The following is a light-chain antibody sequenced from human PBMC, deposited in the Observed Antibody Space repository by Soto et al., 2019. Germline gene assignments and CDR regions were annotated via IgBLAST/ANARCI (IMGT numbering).Light chain of an antibody. CDR2: EVN. Sequence: QSALTQPPSASGSPVQSVTISCTGTSNDVGAYNFISWYQQHPGKAPKLMIYEVNKRPSGVPDRFSASKSGNTASLTVYVVQDEDEAYSYGGSNNLLFGGGTQLTVL. V-gene: IGLV2-8*01. CDR1: SNDVGAYNF. J-gene: IGLJ2*01. CDR3: YSYGGSNNLL.